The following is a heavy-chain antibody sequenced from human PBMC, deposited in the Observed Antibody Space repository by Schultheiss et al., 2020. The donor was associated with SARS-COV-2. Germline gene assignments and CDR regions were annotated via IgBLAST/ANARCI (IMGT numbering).Heavy chain of an antibody. Sequence: SETLSLTCAVSGGSISSSNWWSWVRQPPGKGLEWIGEIYHSGSTNYNPSLKSRVTISLDTSKNQFYLKLSSVTAADTAVYYCARLYQLLYGGMDVWGQGTTVTVSS. V-gene: IGHV4-4*02. CDR2: IYHSGST. J-gene: IGHJ6*02. CDR3: ARLYQLLYGGMDV. D-gene: IGHD2-2*02. CDR1: GGSISSSNW.